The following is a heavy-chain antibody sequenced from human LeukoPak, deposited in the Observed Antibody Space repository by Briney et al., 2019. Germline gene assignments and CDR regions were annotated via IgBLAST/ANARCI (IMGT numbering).Heavy chain of an antibody. J-gene: IGHJ4*02. CDR2: ISGSDSNT. V-gene: IGHV3-23*01. D-gene: IGHD4-11*01. CDR3: AKDPSTVTTRGPFDY. Sequence: PGGSLRLSPAASLFTFSIYAMSWGRQAPGKGLEWVSAISGSDSNTYLADSVKGRFTISRDNSENTLYLQMTSLRAEDTAVYYCAKDPSTVTTRGPFDYWGQGTLVTVSS. CDR1: LFTFSIYA.